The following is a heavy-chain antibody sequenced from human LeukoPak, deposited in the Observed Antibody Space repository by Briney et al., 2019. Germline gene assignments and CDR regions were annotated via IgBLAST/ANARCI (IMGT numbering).Heavy chain of an antibody. Sequence: SETLSLTCTVSGGSISSSSYYWGWIRQPPGKGLEWIGSIYYSGSTYYNPSLKSRVTISVDTSKNQFSLKLSSVTAADTAVYYCARGTSLTVTTRYYGMDVWGQGTTVTVSS. V-gene: IGHV4-39*07. J-gene: IGHJ6*02. CDR2: IYYSGST. CDR3: ARGTSLTVTTRYYGMDV. D-gene: IGHD4-17*01. CDR1: GGSISSSSYY.